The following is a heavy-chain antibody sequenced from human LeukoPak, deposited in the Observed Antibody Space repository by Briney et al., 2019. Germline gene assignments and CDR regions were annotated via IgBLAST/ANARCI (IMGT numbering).Heavy chain of an antibody. J-gene: IGHJ3*01. CDR2: IYYSGST. Sequence: SETLSLTCTVSGDSISSYYWNWIRQPPGKGLEWIGYIYYSGSTNYNPSLKSRVTISVDTSKNQFSLKLSSVTAADTAVYYCAREGSYFWGQGTMVTVSS. V-gene: IGHV4-59*12. CDR3: AREGSYF. CDR1: GDSISSYY. D-gene: IGHD3-10*01.